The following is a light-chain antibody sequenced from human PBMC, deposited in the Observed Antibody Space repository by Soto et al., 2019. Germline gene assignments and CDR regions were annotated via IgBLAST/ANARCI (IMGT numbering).Light chain of an antibody. CDR1: QSISNY. J-gene: IGKJ1*01. CDR3: QQYNNWPPWT. V-gene: IGKV1-39*01. CDR2: AAS. Sequence: QMNQTPTSLSASVGDRVTLTCRVSQSISNYLNWYQQKPGKAPNLLIYAASTLQSGVPSRFSGSGSGTDFTLTISSLQPEDFATYYCQQYNNWPPWTFGQGTKVDIK.